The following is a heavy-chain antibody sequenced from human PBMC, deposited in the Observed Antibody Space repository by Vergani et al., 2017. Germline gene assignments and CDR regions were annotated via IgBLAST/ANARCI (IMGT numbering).Heavy chain of an antibody. CDR1: GGTFSSYA. J-gene: IGHJ3*02. D-gene: IGHD4-23*01. V-gene: IGHV1-69*01. CDR3: AGGIPRDYGGLTSKPNAFDI. Sequence: QVQLVQSGAEVKKPGSSVKVSCKASGGTFSSYAISWVRQAPGQGLEWMGGIIPIFGTANYAPKFQGRVTLPADESTGTAYMELGSLRSGDTAVDYCAGGIPRDYGGLTSKPNAFDIWGQGTMVSVSS. CDR2: IIPIFGTA.